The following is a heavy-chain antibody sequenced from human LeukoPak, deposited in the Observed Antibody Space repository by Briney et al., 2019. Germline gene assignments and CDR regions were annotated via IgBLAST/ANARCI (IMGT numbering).Heavy chain of an antibody. Sequence: QPGGSLRLSCAVSGFTFSSYAMSWVRQATGKGLEWVSAISGSGGTTYYADSVKGRFTISRDNSKNTLYLQMNSLTAEDTAVYYCAKSSQQGAAGKVRGYYYYMDVWGKGTTVTVSS. J-gene: IGHJ6*03. V-gene: IGHV3-23*01. CDR3: AKSSQQGAAGKVRGYYYYMDV. CDR2: ISGSGGTT. D-gene: IGHD6-13*01. CDR1: GFTFSSYA.